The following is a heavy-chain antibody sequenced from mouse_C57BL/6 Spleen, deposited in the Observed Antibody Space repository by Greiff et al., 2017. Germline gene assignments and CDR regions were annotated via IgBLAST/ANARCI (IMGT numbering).Heavy chain of an antibody. V-gene: IGHV5-6*01. CDR2: ISSGGSYT. J-gene: IGHJ2*01. Sequence: EVQGVESGGDLVKPGGSLKLSCAASGFTFSSYGMSWVRQTPDKRLEWVATISSGGSYTYYPDSVKGRFTISRDNAKNTLYLQMSSLKSEDTAMYYCAKDRGSQGSNFDYWGQGTTLTVSS. CDR3: AKDRGSQGSNFDY. CDR1: GFTFSSYG.